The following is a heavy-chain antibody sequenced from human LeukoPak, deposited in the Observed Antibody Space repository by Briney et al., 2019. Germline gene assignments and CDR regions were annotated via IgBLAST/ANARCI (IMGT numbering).Heavy chain of an antibody. Sequence: PGGSLRLSCAASGFTFGNYGMHWVRQAPGKGLEYVAAISHDGSKKYYADFVKGRFTISRDNSKSTLYLEMNSLRVDDTAVYCCVKGYCTTFSCLGDFFDPWGQGTRVTVSS. D-gene: IGHD2-8*01. J-gene: IGHJ5*02. CDR3: VKGYCTTFSCLGDFFDP. CDR2: ISHDGSKK. CDR1: GFTFGNYG. V-gene: IGHV3-30*18.